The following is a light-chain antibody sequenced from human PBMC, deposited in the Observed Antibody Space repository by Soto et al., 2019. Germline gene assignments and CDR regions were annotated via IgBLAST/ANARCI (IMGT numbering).Light chain of an antibody. V-gene: IGKV1-39*01. CDR2: DAS. Sequence: DIQVTQSPSSLSASVGARVTISCRASQSISGYLNWYQQNPGKAPNLLIFDASSLQSGVPSRFSGRGSGAEYTLTISSLQPEDFATYFCQHSYSNFPITFGQGTRLEIK. CDR3: QHSYSNFPIT. CDR1: QSISGY. J-gene: IGKJ5*01.